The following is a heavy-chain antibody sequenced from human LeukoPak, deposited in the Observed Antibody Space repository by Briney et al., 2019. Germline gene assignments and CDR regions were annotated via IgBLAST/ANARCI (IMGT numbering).Heavy chain of an antibody. CDR2: INAGNGNT. D-gene: IGHD5-18*01. V-gene: IGHV1-3*01. CDR1: GYTFSTYA. CDR3: ATRYNYNWGFDY. J-gene: IGHJ4*02. Sequence: ASVKVSCTASGYTFSTYAMHWVRQAPGQRLEWMGWINAGNGNTKYSQKFQGRVILTSDTSASTAYMEQSSLRSEDTAVYYCATRYNYNWGFDYWGQGTLVTVSS.